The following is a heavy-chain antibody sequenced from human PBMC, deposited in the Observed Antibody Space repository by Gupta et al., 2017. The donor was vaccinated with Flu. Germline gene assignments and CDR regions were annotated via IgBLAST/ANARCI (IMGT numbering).Heavy chain of an antibody. V-gene: IGHV4-59*08. CDR3: ARHSSLYSGSYDF. CDR1: GGSISGYS. J-gene: IGHJ4*02. Sequence: QVQLQESGPGLVKPSETLSLTCTVSGGSISGYSWSWIRQPPGKGLDWIGYIHYSGSITYTPSLKSRVTISVDMSKNQFSLRLNSVAAADTAVYYCARHSSLYSGSYDFWGQGILVTISS. CDR2: IHYSGSI. D-gene: IGHD5-12*01.